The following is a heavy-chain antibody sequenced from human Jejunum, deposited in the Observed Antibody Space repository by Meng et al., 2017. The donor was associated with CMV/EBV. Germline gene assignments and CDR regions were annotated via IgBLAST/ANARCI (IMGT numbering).Heavy chain of an antibody. V-gene: IGHV3-21*01. D-gene: IGHD4-17*01. Sequence: SGFTFTSYSFNWVRQAPGKGLEWLSYISSTSTYIYHADSVKGRFTISRDNVKNSVYLQMNSLRAEDTAVYYCARAVDYGDPNWFDAWGQGTLVTV. CDR3: ARAVDYGDPNWFDA. CDR1: GFTFTSYS. CDR2: ISSTSTYI. J-gene: IGHJ5*02.